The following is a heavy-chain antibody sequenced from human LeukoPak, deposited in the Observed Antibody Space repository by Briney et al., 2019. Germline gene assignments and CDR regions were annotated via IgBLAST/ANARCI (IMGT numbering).Heavy chain of an antibody. D-gene: IGHD4-17*01. CDR3: ARERAVTTYYYFDY. CDR2: ISSSGST. CDR1: GDSISSGDYY. Sequence: SETLSLTCTVSGDSISSGDYYWSWIRQPAGKGLEWIGRISSSGSTNYNPSLKSRVTISVDTSKNQFSLKLSAVTAADTAVYYCARERAVTTYYYFDYWGQGTLVTVSS. V-gene: IGHV4-61*02. J-gene: IGHJ4*02.